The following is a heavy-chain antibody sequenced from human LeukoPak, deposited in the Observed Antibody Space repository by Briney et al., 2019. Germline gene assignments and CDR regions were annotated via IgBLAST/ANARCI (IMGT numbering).Heavy chain of an antibody. CDR3: ARQSIPVTGIFDS. J-gene: IGHJ4*02. CDR1: GYSFTSNW. V-gene: IGHV5-51*01. D-gene: IGHD6-19*01. Sequence: GESLKISCKGSGYSFTSNWIAWVRQMPGKGLEWMGIIYPADSDTRYSPPFQGQVTISVDRSIGSAYLRWSSLKASDSAMYYCARQSIPVTGIFDSWGQGTLVTVSS. CDR2: IYPADSDT.